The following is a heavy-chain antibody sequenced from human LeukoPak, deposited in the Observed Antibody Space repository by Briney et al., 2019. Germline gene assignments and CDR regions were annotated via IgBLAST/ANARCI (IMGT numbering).Heavy chain of an antibody. D-gene: IGHD1-26*01. J-gene: IGHJ4*02. CDR3: VKDSGSSYYYDY. CDR2: ISSNGGTT. CDR1: GXTFSNYA. Sequence: GGSLRLSCAASGXTFSNYAMHWVRQAPGKGLEYVSAISSNGGTTYSADSVKGRFTISRDNSKNTLYLQMSSLRPEDTAVYYCVKDSGSSYYYDYWGQGTLVTVSS. V-gene: IGHV3-64D*09.